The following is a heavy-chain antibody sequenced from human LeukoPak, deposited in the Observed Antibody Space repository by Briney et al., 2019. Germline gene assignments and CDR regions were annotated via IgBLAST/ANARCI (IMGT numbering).Heavy chain of an antibody. CDR1: GGSVSSNGYF. J-gene: IGHJ3*02. CDR2: IYYSGST. V-gene: IGHV4-61*08. Sequence: SETLSLTCTVSGGSVSSNGYFWNWIRQPPGKGLEWIGYIYYSGSTNYNPSLKSRVTISVDTSKNQFSLKLSSVTAADTAVYYCAGRWAHPGAFDIWGQGTMVTVSS. CDR3: AGRWAHPGAFDI. D-gene: IGHD4-23*01.